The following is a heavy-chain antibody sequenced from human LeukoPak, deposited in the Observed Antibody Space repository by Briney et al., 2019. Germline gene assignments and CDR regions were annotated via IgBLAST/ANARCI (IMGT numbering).Heavy chain of an antibody. CDR1: GGSLSGYD. D-gene: IGHD6-19*01. CDR3: ARVGSGYSSGWYVDWFDP. Sequence: SETLSLTCAVYGGSLSGYDWSWIRQPPGKGLEWIGEIDHSGSTNYNPSLKSRVTISVDTSKNQFSLKLSSVTAADTAVYYCARVGSGYSSGWYVDWFDPWGQGTLVTVSS. J-gene: IGHJ5*02. CDR2: IDHSGST. V-gene: IGHV4-34*01.